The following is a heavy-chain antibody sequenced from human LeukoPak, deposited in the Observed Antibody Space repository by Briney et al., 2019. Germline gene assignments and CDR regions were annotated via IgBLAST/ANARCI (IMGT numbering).Heavy chain of an antibody. CDR3: AGRGSSWTGTWDY. D-gene: IGHD6-13*01. Sequence: PSETLSLTCAVSGGSISSYYWSWIRQPPGKGLEWIGYIYSSGSTNYNPSLKSRLTISVDTSKNQFSLKLSSVTAADTAVYYCAGRGSSWTGTWDYWGQGTLVTVSS. V-gene: IGHV4-59*08. CDR1: GGSISSYY. J-gene: IGHJ4*02. CDR2: IYSSGST.